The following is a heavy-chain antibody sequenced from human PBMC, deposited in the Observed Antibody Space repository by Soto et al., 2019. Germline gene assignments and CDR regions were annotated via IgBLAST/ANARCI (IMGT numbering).Heavy chain of an antibody. J-gene: IGHJ4*02. V-gene: IGHV4-59*01. CDR1: GGSIXSYY. CDR3: ARRYGTVFDY. D-gene: IGHD6-13*01. Sequence: SETLSLTCTVSGGSIXSYYWSWIRQPPGKGLEWIGYIYYSGSTNYNPSLKSRVTISVDTSKNQFSLKLSSVTAADTAVYYCARRYGTVFDYWGQGTLVTISS. CDR2: IYYSGST.